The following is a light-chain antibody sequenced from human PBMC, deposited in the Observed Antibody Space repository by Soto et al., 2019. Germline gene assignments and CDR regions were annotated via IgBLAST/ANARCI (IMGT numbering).Light chain of an antibody. V-gene: IGKV3-20*01. CDR2: GAS. CDR3: QQYHSSLS. J-gene: IGKJ4*01. Sequence: EIVLTQSPGTLSLSPGERATLSCRASQSVTSSYLAWYQKKPGQAPRLLIYGASSRATGIPDRLSGSGSGTDFTLTISRLEPEDFAVYYCQQYHSSLSFGGGTKVEI. CDR1: QSVTSSY.